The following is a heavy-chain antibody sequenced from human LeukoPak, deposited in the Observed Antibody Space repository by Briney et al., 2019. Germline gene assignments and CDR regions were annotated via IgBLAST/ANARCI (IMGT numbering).Heavy chain of an antibody. CDR2: IYYSGST. CDR1: GGSISSGGYY. V-gene: IGHV4-31*03. J-gene: IGHJ3*02. CDR3: ARDSVAAAGTDAFDI. D-gene: IGHD6-13*01. Sequence: SQTLSLTCTVSGGSISSGGYYWSWIRQHPGKGLEWIGYIYYSGSTYYNPSLKSRVTISVDTSKNQFSVKLSSVTAADTAVYYCARDSVAAAGTDAFDIWGQGTMVTVSS.